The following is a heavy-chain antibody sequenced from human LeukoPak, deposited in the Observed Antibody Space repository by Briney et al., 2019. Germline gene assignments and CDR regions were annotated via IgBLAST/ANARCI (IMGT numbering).Heavy chain of an antibody. J-gene: IGHJ5*02. CDR2: INHSGST. Sequence: SETLSLTCAVYGGSFSGYYWSWIRQPPGKGLEWIGEINHSGSTNYNPSLKSRVTISVDTSRNQFSLKLSSVTAADTAVYYCARQGTFFDPWGQGTLVTVSS. CDR3: ARQGTFFDP. V-gene: IGHV4-34*01. CDR1: GGSFSGYY.